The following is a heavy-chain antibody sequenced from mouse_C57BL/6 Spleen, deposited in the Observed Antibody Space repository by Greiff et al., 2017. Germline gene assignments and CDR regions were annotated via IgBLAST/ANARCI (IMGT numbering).Heavy chain of an antibody. CDR1: GYAFSSYW. V-gene: IGHV1-80*01. Sequence: QVQLQQSGAELVKPGASVTISCKASGYAFSSYWLNWVKQRPGKGLEWIGQIYPGDGDTNYNGKFKGKATLTADKSSSTAYMQLSSLTSEDSAVYFCARVGYPYSNYVYWYFDVWGTGTTVTVSS. D-gene: IGHD2-5*01. CDR2: IYPGDGDT. CDR3: ARVGYPYSNYVYWYFDV. J-gene: IGHJ1*03.